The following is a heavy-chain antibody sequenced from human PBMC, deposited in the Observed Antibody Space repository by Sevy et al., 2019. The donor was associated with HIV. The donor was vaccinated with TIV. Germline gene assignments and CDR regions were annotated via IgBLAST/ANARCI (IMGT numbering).Heavy chain of an antibody. CDR3: ARAVYYYDSFYFDY. V-gene: IGHV4-59*01. CDR2: IYYIGST. CDR1: GDSISSYY. Sequence: SDTLSLTCTVSGDSISSYYWSWIRQPPGKGLEWIGYIYYIGSTNYSPSLKSRVSISVDTSKNQFSLKLSSVTSADTAVYYCARAVYYYDSFYFDYWGQGTLVTVSS. J-gene: IGHJ4*02. D-gene: IGHD3-22*01.